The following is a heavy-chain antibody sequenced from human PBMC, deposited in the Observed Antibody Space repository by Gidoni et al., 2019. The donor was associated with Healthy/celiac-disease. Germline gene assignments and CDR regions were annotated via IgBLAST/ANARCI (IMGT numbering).Heavy chain of an antibody. CDR1: GGSISSYY. CDR2: IYYSGST. D-gene: IGHD3-10*01. J-gene: IGHJ4*02. CDR3: ARLYGSGSYYNHLDY. Sequence: QVQLQESGPGLVKPSATLSLTCTVSGGSISSYYWSWIRQPPGKGLEWIGYIYYSGSTNYNPSLKSRVTISVDTSKNQFSLKLSSVTAADTAVYYCARLYGSGSYYNHLDYWGQGTLVTVSS. V-gene: IGHV4-59*08.